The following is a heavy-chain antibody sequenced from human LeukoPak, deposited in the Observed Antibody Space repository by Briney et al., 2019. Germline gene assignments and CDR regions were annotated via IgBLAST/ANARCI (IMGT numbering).Heavy chain of an antibody. D-gene: IGHD3-16*01. Sequence: SETLSLTCGVSDGSIASVGYSWNWIRQPPGKGLEWIGYIYHSGSTYYNPSLKSRVTISVDRSKNQFSLKLASVTAADTAVYYCVQFHRYDYVWGTPFDYWGQGTLVTVSS. V-gene: IGHV4-30-2*01. CDR3: VQFHRYDYVWGTPFDY. CDR2: IYHSGST. CDR1: DGSIASVGYS. J-gene: IGHJ4*02.